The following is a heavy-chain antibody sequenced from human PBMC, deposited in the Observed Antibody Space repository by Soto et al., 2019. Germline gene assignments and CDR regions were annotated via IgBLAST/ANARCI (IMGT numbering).Heavy chain of an antibody. Sequence: SETLSLTCTVSGASISSTNYYWGWIRQPPGKGLEWIGNIYYSGSTYYNPSLKSRVTISVDTSKNQFSLKLNSVTAADTAVYWCARQGNYGDYVGWFDPWGQGTLVTVSS. D-gene: IGHD4-17*01. CDR3: ARQGNYGDYVGWFDP. V-gene: IGHV4-39*01. CDR2: IYYSGST. J-gene: IGHJ5*02. CDR1: GASISSTNYY.